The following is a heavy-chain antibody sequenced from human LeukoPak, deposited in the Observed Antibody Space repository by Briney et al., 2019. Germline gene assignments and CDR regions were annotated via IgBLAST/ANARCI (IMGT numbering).Heavy chain of an antibody. CDR1: GGSVSSGSYY. Sequence: SVTLSLTCTVSGGSVSSGSYYWRSIRQPPGKGLEWIGYIYYSASTKYNPSLKRRVTISVDTSKNQFSLKLSSVTAADTAVYYCARASGGSGRNWFDPWGQGTLVTVSS. J-gene: IGHJ5*02. CDR3: ARASGGSGRNWFDP. V-gene: IGHV4-61*01. CDR2: IYYSAST. D-gene: IGHD3-10*01.